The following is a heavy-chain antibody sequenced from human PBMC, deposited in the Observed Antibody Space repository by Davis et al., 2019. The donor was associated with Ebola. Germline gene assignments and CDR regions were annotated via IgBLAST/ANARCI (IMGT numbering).Heavy chain of an antibody. CDR3: ANRNNFWSGYFYYGFDV. J-gene: IGHJ6*02. D-gene: IGHD3-3*01. Sequence: GVSLRLSCAASGFTFSSYAMSWVRQAPGKGLEWVSTMSGSGDNTYYADSVQGRFTISRDNSKDTLYLQMNSLRADDTAVYYCANRNNFWSGYFYYGFDVWGQGTTVTVSS. CDR2: MSGSGDNT. CDR1: GFTFSSYA. V-gene: IGHV3-23*01.